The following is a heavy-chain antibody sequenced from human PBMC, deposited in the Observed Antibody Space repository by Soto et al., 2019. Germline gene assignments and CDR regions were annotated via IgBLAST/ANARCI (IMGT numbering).Heavy chain of an antibody. CDR3: ARDRTFDL. J-gene: IGHJ4*02. CDR1: GLTVSSNY. CDR2: IYSGGNT. V-gene: IGHV3-53*01. Sequence: GGSLRLSCVASGLTVSSNYMSWVRQAPGKGLEWVSVIYSGGNTYYADSVKGRFTISRDFSKNTLYLQMNSLRAEDTAVYYCARDRTFDLWGQGTLVTVS.